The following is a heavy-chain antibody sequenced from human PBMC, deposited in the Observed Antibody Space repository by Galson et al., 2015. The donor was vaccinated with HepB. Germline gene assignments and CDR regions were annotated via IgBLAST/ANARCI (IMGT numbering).Heavy chain of an antibody. CDR3: AKDRAVARPYYYYGMDV. J-gene: IGHJ6*02. CDR1: GFTFSSYG. Sequence: SLRLSCAASGFTFSSYGMHWVRQAPGKGLEWVAVISYDGSNKYYADSVKGRFTISRDNSKNTLYLQMNSLRAEDTAVYYCAKDRAVARPYYYYGMDVWGHGTTVTVSS. V-gene: IGHV3-30*18. CDR2: ISYDGSNK. D-gene: IGHD6-19*01.